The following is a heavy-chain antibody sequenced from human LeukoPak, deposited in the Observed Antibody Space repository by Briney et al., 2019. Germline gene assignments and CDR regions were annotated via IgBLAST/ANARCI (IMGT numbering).Heavy chain of an antibody. J-gene: IGHJ6*04. D-gene: IGHD2-21*02. V-gene: IGHV3-48*03. CDR3: VLGGLYVVVTVEKYYYGMDV. CDR2: ISSSGNTK. CDR1: EFTFSNYE. Sequence: PGGSLRLSCAAPEFTFSNYEMKWVRQAPGKGLEWVAYISSSGNTKYYADSVRGRFTISRDNAKNSLYLQMNSLRAEDTAVYYCVLGGLYVVVTVEKYYYGMDVWGKGTTVTV.